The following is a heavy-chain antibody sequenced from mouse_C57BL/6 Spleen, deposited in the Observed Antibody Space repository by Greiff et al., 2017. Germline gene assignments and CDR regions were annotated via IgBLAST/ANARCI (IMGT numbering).Heavy chain of an antibody. V-gene: IGHV3-6*01. J-gene: IGHJ3*01. D-gene: IGHD2-2*01. CDR1: GYSITSGYY. CDR2: ISYDGSN. CDR3: AGGDGYGLAY. Sequence: EVKLMESGPGLVKPSQSLSLTCSVTGYSITSGYYWNWIRQFPGNKLEWMGYISYDGSNNYNPSLKNRISITRDTSKNQFFLKLNSVTTEDTATYYCAGGDGYGLAYWGQGTLVTVSA.